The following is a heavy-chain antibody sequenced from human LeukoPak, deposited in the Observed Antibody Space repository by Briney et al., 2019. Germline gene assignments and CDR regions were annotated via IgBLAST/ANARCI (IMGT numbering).Heavy chain of an antibody. CDR2: IKSKSDGGTA. CDR3: TKNHGSGSYYFDH. J-gene: IGHJ4*02. Sequence: GGSLTLSCAASGFTFSNVWMSWVRQAPGKGLEWVGRIKSKSDGGTADYAAPVKGRFTISRDDSKNTLYLQMNSLKTEDTAVYYCTKNHGSGSYYFDHWGQGTLVTVSS. CDR1: GFTFSNVW. V-gene: IGHV3-15*01. D-gene: IGHD3-10*01.